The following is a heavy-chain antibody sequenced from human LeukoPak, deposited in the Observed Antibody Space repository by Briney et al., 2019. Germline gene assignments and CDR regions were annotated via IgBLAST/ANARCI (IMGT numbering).Heavy chain of an antibody. CDR3: ARDRSSSSPNYYYYYYMDV. CDR1: GDSVSSNSAA. D-gene: IGHD6-6*01. CDR2: TYYRSKWYN. V-gene: IGHV6-1*01. J-gene: IGHJ6*03. Sequence: SQTLSLTCAISGDSVSSNSAAWNWIRQSPSRGLEWLGRTYYRSKWYNDYAVSVKSRITINPDTSKNQFSLQLNSVTPEDTAVYYCARDRSSSSPNYYYYYYMDVWGKGTTVTVSS.